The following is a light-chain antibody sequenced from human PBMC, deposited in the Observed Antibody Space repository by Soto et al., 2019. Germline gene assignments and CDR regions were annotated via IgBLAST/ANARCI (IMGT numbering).Light chain of an antibody. J-gene: IGKJ2*01. CDR3: QQYGSSYPYT. V-gene: IGKV3-20*01. CDR1: QSVSSSY. Sequence: EIVLTQSPGTLSLSPGERATLSCRASQSVSSSYLAWYQQKPGQAPRLLIYGASSRATGIPDRFSGSGSGTDVAITINRLEPEDFAVYYCQQYGSSYPYTFGQGTKLEIK. CDR2: GAS.